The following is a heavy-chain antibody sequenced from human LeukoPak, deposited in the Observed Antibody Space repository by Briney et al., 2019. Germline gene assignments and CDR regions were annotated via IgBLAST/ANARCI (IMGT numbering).Heavy chain of an antibody. CDR2: ISSSGSTI. Sequence: GGSLRLSCAASGFTFSSYEMNWVRQAPGKGQEWVSYISSSGSTIYYADSVKGRFTISRDNAMNSLYLQMNSLRAEDTAVYYCARGAGAHDFDYWGQGTLVTVSS. D-gene: IGHD1-14*01. J-gene: IGHJ4*02. V-gene: IGHV3-48*03. CDR1: GFTFSSYE. CDR3: ARGAGAHDFDY.